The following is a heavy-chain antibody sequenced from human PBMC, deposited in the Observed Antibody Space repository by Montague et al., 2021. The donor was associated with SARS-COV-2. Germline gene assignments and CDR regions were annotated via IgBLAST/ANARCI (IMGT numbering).Heavy chain of an antibody. CDR1: GGSISSSSYY. CDR2: IYYSGST. J-gene: IGHJ5*02. CDR3: ARRAIKFTHWFDP. Sequence: SETLSLTCTVSGGSISSSSYYWGWIRQPPGKGLEWIGSIYYSGSTYYNPSLKSRVTISVDTSKNQFSLKLSSVTAADTAVYYCARRAIKFTHWFDPWGQGTLVTVSS. V-gene: IGHV4-39*01. D-gene: IGHD3-9*01.